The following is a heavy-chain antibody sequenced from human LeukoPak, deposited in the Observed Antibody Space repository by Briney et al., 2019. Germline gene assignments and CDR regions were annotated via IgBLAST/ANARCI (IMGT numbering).Heavy chain of an antibody. V-gene: IGHV3-21*01. CDR3: AREGGYCYGGSCRWFDS. J-gene: IGHJ5*01. Sequence: GGSLRVSCAASGFTFSSYSMNWVRQAPGKGLEWVSSINTRSYIYYADSVNGRFTISRDDAKNSLYLLMNSLTAEDTAVYYCAREGGYCYGGSCRWFDSWGQGTLVTVSS. CDR1: GFTFSSYS. CDR2: INTRSYI. D-gene: IGHD2-15*01.